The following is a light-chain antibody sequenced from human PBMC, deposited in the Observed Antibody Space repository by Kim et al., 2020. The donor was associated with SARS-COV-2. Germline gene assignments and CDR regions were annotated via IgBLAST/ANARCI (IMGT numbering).Light chain of an antibody. J-gene: IGLJ3*02. V-gene: IGLV3-25*03. CDR2: EDT. CDR3: QSADSSDTFWV. CDR1: ALPKQY. Sequence: SYELTQPPSVSVSPGQTASITCSGDALPKQYAYWFQQKPGQAPVVLIYEDTERPSGIPERFSGSTSGTTVTLTISAVQAEDEADYYCQSADSSDTFWVFG.